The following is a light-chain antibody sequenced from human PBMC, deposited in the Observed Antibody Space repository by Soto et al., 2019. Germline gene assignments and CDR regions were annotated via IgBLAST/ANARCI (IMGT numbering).Light chain of an antibody. CDR2: DVS. V-gene: IGLV2-14*01. Sequence: SLLTQPASLSGCPGQSITISCTWTSSDVGGYNYVSWYQQHPGKAPRLMIYDVSNRPSGVSNRFSGSKSGNTASLTISGLQAEDEADYYCSSYTSSSTLYVFGTGTKVTVL. CDR1: SSDVGGYNY. J-gene: IGLJ1*01. CDR3: SSYTSSSTLYV.